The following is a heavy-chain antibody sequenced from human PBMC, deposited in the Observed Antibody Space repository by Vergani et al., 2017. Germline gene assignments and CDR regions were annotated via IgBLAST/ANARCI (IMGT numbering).Heavy chain of an antibody. D-gene: IGHD5-24*01. CDR2: ISGSGGST. CDR1: GFTFSSYA. Sequence: EVQLLESGGGLVQPGGSLRLSCAASGFTFSSYAMSWVRQAPGKGLEWVSAISGSGGSTYYADSVKGRFTISRDNSKNTLYLQMNSLRAEDTALYYCAKSSLEMATTGEYYFDYWGQGTLVTVSS. V-gene: IGHV3-23*01. CDR3: AKSSLEMATTGEYYFDY. J-gene: IGHJ4*02.